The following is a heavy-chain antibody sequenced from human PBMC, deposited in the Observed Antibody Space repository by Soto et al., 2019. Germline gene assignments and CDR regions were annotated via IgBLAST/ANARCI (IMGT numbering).Heavy chain of an antibody. V-gene: IGHV3-23*01. Sequence: PGGSLRLSCAASGFTFSSYAMSWVRQAPGKGLEWVSAISGSGGSTYYADSVKGRFTISRDNSKNTLYLQMNSLRAEDTAVYYCAKDYSSYCGGDCPGGYFDYWGQGTLVTV. CDR3: AKDYSSYCGGDCPGGYFDY. CDR1: GFTFSSYA. J-gene: IGHJ4*02. CDR2: ISGSGGST. D-gene: IGHD2-21*02.